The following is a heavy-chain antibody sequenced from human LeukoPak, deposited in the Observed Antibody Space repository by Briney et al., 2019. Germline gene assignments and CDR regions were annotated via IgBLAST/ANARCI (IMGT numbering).Heavy chain of an antibody. Sequence: SETLSLTCTVSGASISSSSYYWGWSRQPPGKGLEWIGSIYYSGSTYYNPSLKSRVTISVDTSKNQFSLKLSSVTAADTAVYYCARPSLYDSSGSFRYWGQGTLVTVSS. CDR2: IYYSGST. CDR1: GASISSSSYY. J-gene: IGHJ4*02. D-gene: IGHD3-22*01. CDR3: ARPSLYDSSGSFRY. V-gene: IGHV4-39*07.